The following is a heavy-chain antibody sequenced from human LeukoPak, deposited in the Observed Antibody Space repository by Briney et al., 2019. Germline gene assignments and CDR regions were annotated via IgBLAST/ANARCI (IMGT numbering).Heavy chain of an antibody. CDR1: GFTFSSYS. CDR2: ISSSSSYI. CDR3: ARDRSIAASYYFDY. D-gene: IGHD6-6*01. V-gene: IGHV3-21*01. J-gene: IGHJ4*02. Sequence: GGSLRLSCAASGFTFSSYSMNWVRQAPGKGLEWVSSISSSSSYIYYADSVKGRSTISRDNAKNSLYLQMNSLRAEDTAVYYCARDRSIAASYYFDYWGQGTLVTVSS.